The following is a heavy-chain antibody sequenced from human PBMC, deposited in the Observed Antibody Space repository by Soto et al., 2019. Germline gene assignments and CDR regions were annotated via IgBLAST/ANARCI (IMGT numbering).Heavy chain of an antibody. V-gene: IGHV4-31*03. CDR2: IYYSGST. J-gene: IGHJ5*02. CDR1: GGSISSGGYY. CDR3: TRDNGKAFDP. Sequence: PSETLSLTCTVSGGSISSGGYYWSWIRQHPGKGLEWIGYIYYSGSTYYNPSLKSRVTISVDTSKNQFSLKLSSVTAADTAVDYCTRDNGKAFDPWGQGTLVTVSS. D-gene: IGHD1-26*01.